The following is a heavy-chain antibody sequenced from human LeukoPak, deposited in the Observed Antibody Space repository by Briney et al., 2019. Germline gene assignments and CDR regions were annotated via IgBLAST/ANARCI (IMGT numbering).Heavy chain of an antibody. CDR2: ISWNSGSI. J-gene: IGHJ4*02. Sequence: GGSLRLSCTASEFTFSSHAMHWVRQAPGKGLEWVSGISWNSGSIGYADSVKGRFTISRDNSKNTPYLQMNSLRAEDTAVYYCAKGRILVVVPAARRSLSFDYWGQGTLVTVSS. V-gene: IGHV3-23*01. CDR3: AKGRILVVVPAARRSLSFDY. D-gene: IGHD2-2*01. CDR1: EFTFSSHA.